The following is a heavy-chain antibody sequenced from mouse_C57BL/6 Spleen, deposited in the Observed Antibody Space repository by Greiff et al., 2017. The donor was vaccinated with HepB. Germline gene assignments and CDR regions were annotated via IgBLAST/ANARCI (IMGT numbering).Heavy chain of an antibody. CDR3: ARSSSGSAWFAY. V-gene: IGHV1-64*01. Sequence: QVQLQQPGAELVKPGASVKLSCKASGYTFTSYWMHWVKQRPGQGLEWIGMIHPNSGSTNYNEKFKSKATLTVDKSSSTAYMQLSSLTSEDSAVYYCARSSSGSAWFAYWGQGTLVTVSA. CDR2: IHPNSGST. J-gene: IGHJ3*01. CDR1: GYTFTSYW. D-gene: IGHD3-2*02.